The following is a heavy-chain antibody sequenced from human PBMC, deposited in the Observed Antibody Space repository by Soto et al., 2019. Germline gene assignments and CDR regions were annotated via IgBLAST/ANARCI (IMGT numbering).Heavy chain of an antibody. CDR2: INPSGGST. J-gene: IGHJ4*02. Sequence: AASVKVSCKASGYTFTSYYMHWVRQAPGQGLEWMGIINPSGGSTSYAQKFQGRVTMTRDTSTSTVYMELSSLRSEDTAVYYCARDLGGGYDILTGLLAALDYWGQGTLVTVSS. CDR1: GYTFTSYY. D-gene: IGHD3-9*01. V-gene: IGHV1-46*01. CDR3: ARDLGGGYDILTGLLAALDY.